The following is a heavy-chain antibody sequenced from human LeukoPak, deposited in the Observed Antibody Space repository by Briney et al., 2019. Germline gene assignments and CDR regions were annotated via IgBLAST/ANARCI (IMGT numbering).Heavy chain of an antibody. V-gene: IGHV3-66*01. CDR3: AKGMQLVYFDY. Sequence: GGSLRLSCAASEFSVGSNYMTWVRQAPGKGLEWVSLIYSGGSTYYADSVKGRFTISRDNSKNTLYLQMNSLRAEDTAVYYCAKGMQLVYFDYWGQGTLVTVSS. CDR2: IYSGGST. CDR1: EFSVGSNY. D-gene: IGHD6-6*01. J-gene: IGHJ4*02.